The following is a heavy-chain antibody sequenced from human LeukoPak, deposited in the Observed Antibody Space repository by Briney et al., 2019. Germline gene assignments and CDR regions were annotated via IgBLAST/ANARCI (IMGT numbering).Heavy chain of an antibody. Sequence: GGSLRLSCAASGFALSSHWMTWVRQVPGRGPEWVVNVNRDGSETYYLDYVKGRFTISKDNAKNSLNLQMNSLRAEDTALYHCARNNGMDVWGQGTTVIVSS. J-gene: IGHJ6*02. CDR2: VNRDGSET. V-gene: IGHV3-7*03. CDR3: ARNNGMDV. CDR1: GFALSSHW.